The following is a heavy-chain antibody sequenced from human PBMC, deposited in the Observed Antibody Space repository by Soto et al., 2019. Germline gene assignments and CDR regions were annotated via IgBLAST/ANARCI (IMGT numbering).Heavy chain of an antibody. Sequence: GGSLRLSCAASGFTFSSYGMHWVRQAPGKGLEWVAVISYDGSNKYYADSVKGRFTISRDNSKNTLYLQMNSLRAEDTAVYCCAKDLDVMDVWGQGTTVTVSS. CDR2: ISYDGSNK. CDR1: GFTFSSYG. V-gene: IGHV3-30*18. CDR3: AKDLDVMDV. J-gene: IGHJ6*02.